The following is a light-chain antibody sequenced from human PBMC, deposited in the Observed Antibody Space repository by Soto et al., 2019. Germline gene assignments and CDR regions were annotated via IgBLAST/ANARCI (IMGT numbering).Light chain of an antibody. Sequence: DIQLTQSPSFLSASVGDRVTITCRASQGISSYLAWYQQKPGKAPKLLIYAASTLQSGVPSRFSGSGSGTEVTLTISSLQPEDFATYFCQQLNSYPFGYTFGQGTKLEIK. CDR1: QGISSY. CDR2: AAS. V-gene: IGKV1-9*01. CDR3: QQLNSYPFGYT. J-gene: IGKJ2*01.